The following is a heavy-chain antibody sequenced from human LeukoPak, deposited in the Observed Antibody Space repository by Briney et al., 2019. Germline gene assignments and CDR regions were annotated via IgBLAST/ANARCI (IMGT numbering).Heavy chain of an antibody. CDR1: GFTFSSYG. J-gene: IGHJ4*02. V-gene: IGHV3-30*02. Sequence: GGSLRLSCAASGFTFSSYGMHWVRQAPGKGLEWVAFIRYDGSNKYYADSVKGRFTISRDNAKNSLYLQMNSLRAEDTALYYCARHGGCSGGSCSYDYWGQGTLVTVSS. CDR3: ARHGGCSGGSCSYDY. CDR2: IRYDGSNK. D-gene: IGHD2-15*01.